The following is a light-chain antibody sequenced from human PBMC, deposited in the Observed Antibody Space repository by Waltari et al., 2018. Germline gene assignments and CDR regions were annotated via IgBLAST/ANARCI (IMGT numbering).Light chain of an antibody. CDR1: QSISTF. Sequence: DIQMTQSPSSLSASVGDRVTITCRASQSISTFLNWYQQKPGKAPELLIYAASSLQTGVPSRFSGSGSWTDFTLTISGLHPAALAPSYCQLSHRTPPTFGQGTKVEIK. CDR2: AAS. J-gene: IGKJ1*01. V-gene: IGKV1-39*01. CDR3: QLSHRTPPT.